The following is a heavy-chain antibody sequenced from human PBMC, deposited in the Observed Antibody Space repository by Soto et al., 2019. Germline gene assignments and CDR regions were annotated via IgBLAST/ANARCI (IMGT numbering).Heavy chain of an antibody. Sequence: GGSLRLSCAASGFTFSSYGMHWVRQAPGKGLEWVAVIWYDGSNKYYADSVKGRFTISRDNSKNTLYLQMNSLRAEDTAVYYCAIADPPGATPFDYCMDVWGKGTTVTVSS. V-gene: IGHV3-33*01. D-gene: IGHD1-26*01. CDR3: AIADPPGATPFDYCMDV. CDR1: GFTFSSYG. CDR2: IWYDGSNK. J-gene: IGHJ6*03.